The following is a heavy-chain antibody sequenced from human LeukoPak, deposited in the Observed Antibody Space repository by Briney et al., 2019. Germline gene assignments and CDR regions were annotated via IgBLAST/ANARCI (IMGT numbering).Heavy chain of an antibody. V-gene: IGHV5-51*01. CDR3: ARQGYTSSSRFDF. D-gene: IGHD6-6*01. J-gene: IGHJ4*02. CDR1: GYSFTSYW. CDR2: IYPGDSDT. Sequence: GESLKISCHGSGYSFTSYWIGWVRQSPGQGLEWMGIIYPGDSDTRYSPSFQGQVTISADRSISTAYLQWSSLQASDTAMYYCARQGYTSSSRFDFWGQGTLVTVSS.